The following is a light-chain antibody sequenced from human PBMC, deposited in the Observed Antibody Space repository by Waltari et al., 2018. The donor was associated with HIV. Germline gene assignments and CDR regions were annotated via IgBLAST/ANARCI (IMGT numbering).Light chain of an antibody. CDR1: NSDFGSYDF. Sequence: QSALTQPASVSGSPGQSITISCTGTNSDFGSYDFVSWYQQYPGKAPRLIISDVRNRPSGISSRFSGSKYGYTASLTISGHRAEDEADYFCSSWTSSTTLVFGTGTKVTVL. V-gene: IGLV2-14*01. CDR2: DVR. J-gene: IGLJ1*01. CDR3: SSWTSSTTLV.